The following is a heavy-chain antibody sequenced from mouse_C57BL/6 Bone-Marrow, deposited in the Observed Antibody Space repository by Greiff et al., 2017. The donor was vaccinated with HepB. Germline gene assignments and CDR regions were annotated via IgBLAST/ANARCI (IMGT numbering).Heavy chain of an antibody. D-gene: IGHD1-1*01. CDR1: GFNIKDDY. CDR2: IDPENGDT. CDR3: TTDGSSWGDY. V-gene: IGHV14-4*01. Sequence: VRLQQSGAELVRPGASVKLSCTASGFNIKDDYMHWVKQRPEQGLEWIGWIDPENGDTEYASKFQGKATITADTSSNTAYLQLSSLTSEDTAVYYCTTDGSSWGDYWGQGTSVTVSS. J-gene: IGHJ4*01.